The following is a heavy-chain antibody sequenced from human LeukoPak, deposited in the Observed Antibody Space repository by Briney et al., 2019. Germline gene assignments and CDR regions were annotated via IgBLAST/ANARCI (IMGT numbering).Heavy chain of an antibody. J-gene: IGHJ5*02. Sequence: SETLSLTCTVSGGSISSYYWSWIRQPPGKGLEWIGYIYYSGSTNYNPSLKSRVTISVDTSKNQFSLKLSSVTAADTAVYYCASVDGSRRGAGLDPWGRGTRVTVSS. V-gene: IGHV4-59*01. CDR2: IYYSGST. D-gene: IGHD3-10*01. CDR1: GGSISSYY. CDR3: ASVDGSRRGAGLDP.